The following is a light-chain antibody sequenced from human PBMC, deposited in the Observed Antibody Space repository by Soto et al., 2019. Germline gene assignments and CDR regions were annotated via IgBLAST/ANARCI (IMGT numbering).Light chain of an antibody. J-gene: IGKJ2*01. CDR2: DAS. V-gene: IGKV1-33*01. CDR3: QQYDTLPPGYT. Sequence: DVQVTQSPSSLSASVGDRVTITCQANQGIRNYLNWYQHKAGQAPQLLIYDASSLETGVPSRFSGSGSGTHFTLTIASLQPEDTPTYYCQQYDTLPPGYTFGQGTKLQI. CDR1: QGIRNY.